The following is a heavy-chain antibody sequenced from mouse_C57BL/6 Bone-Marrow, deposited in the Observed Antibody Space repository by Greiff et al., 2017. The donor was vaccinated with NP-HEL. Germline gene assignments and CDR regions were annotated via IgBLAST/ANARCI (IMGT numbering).Heavy chain of an antibody. V-gene: IGHV1-76*01. CDR3: ARIPYYGSSYGKAMDY. D-gene: IGHD1-1*01. CDR2: IYPGSGNT. CDR1: GYTFTDYY. Sequence: QVQLQQSGAELVRPGASVKLSCKASGYTFTDYYINWVKQRPGQGLEWIARIYPGSGNTYYNEKFKGKATLTAEKSSSTAYMQLSSLTSEDSAVYFCARIPYYGSSYGKAMDYWGQGTSVTVSS. J-gene: IGHJ4*01.